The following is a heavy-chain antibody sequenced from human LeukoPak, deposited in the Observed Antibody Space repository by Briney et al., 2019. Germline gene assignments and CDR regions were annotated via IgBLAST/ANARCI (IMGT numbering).Heavy chain of an antibody. CDR2: INHSGST. CDR3: ARGRFRRGGPLTT. J-gene: IGHJ4*02. CDR1: GGSFSGYY. D-gene: IGHD4-11*01. V-gene: IGHV4-34*01. Sequence: SETLSLTCGVYGGSFSGYYWSWIRQPPGKGLEWIGEINHSGSTNYNPSLKSRVTISVDTSKNQFSLKLSSVTAADTAVYYCARGRFRRGGPLTTWGQGTLVTVSS.